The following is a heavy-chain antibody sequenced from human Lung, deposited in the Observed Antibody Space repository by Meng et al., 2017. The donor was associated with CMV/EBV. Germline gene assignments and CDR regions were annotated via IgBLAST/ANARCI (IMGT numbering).Heavy chain of an antibody. CDR1: GFTFSSYW. CDR2: IKQDGSEI. CDR3: ARGEWQQLVEYFFDY. V-gene: IGHV3-7*01. D-gene: IGHD6-13*01. Sequence: GEXXKISCAASGFTFSSYWMSWVRQAPGKGLEWVANIKQDGSEIYFVGSVKGRFTISRDNAKNSLYLQMNSLRAEDTAVYYCARGEWQQLVEYFFDYWGQGXLVTVSS. J-gene: IGHJ4*02.